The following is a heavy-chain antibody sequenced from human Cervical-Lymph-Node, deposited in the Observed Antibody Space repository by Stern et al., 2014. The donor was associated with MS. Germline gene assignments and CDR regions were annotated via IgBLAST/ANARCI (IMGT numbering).Heavy chain of an antibody. J-gene: IGHJ4*02. CDR2: IYSSGSA. V-gene: IGHV4-61*02. CDR3: VRGGLGEDDN. D-gene: IGHD3-16*01. CDR1: GGSIISGSSY. Sequence: QVQLQESGPGLVKPSQTLSLTCTVSGGSIISGSSYWSWVRQPAGKGLEWIGRIYSSGSAHYSPSLKSRVTFSVDTSKNQFSLKRRSVTAADTAVYYCVRGGLGEDDNWGQGTLVTVSS.